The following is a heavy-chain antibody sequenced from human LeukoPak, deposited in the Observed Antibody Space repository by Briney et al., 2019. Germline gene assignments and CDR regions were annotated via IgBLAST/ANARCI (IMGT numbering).Heavy chain of an antibody. Sequence: PGGSLRLSCAASGFTFSTYGMHWVRQAPGKGLEWVAFIRSDGSNKYYADSVKGRFTISRDDSKNTLYLQMNSLRPEDMAVYYCAKGNVATTGRDAFDIWGQGTMVTVPS. V-gene: IGHV3-30*02. CDR2: IRSDGSNK. CDR3: AKGNVATTGRDAFDI. D-gene: IGHD5-24*01. J-gene: IGHJ3*02. CDR1: GFTFSTYG.